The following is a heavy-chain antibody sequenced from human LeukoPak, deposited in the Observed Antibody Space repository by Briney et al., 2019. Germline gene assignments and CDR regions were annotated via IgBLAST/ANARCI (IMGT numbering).Heavy chain of an antibody. Sequence: GESLKISCKGSGYNFTNHWIGWVRQMPGKGLEWMGVIYPDDSDTRYSPSFQGQVIMSADKSISTAYLQWSSLKASDTALYYCARRSYYYYYMDVWGKGTTVIVSS. CDR1: GYNFTNHW. CDR2: IYPDDSDT. V-gene: IGHV5-51*01. D-gene: IGHD3-10*01. J-gene: IGHJ6*03. CDR3: ARRSYYYYYMDV.